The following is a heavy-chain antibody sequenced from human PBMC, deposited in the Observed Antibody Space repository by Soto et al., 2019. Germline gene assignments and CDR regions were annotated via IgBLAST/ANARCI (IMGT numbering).Heavy chain of an antibody. CDR3: ARGTPLRWPRGWFDP. V-gene: IGHV3-7*01. J-gene: IGHJ5*02. D-gene: IGHD4-17*01. Sequence: HPVGSLRLSCAASGFTFSSYWMSWVRQAPGKGLEWVANIKQDGSEKYYVDSVKGRFTISRDNAKNSLYLQMNSLRAEDTAVYYCARGTPLRWPRGWFDPWGQGTLVTVSS. CDR2: IKQDGSEK. CDR1: GFTFSSYW.